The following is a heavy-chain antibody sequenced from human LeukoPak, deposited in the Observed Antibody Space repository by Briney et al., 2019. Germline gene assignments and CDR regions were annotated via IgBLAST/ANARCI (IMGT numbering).Heavy chain of an antibody. D-gene: IGHD5-12*01. J-gene: IGHJ4*02. Sequence: ASVKVSCKASGYTFTDYALHWVRQAPGQSLEWMGWITTGRGETRYSQEFQRRITFTRDTSASTVYMELSSLRSEDTAVYYCARGRGYSGYDYSDYWGQGTLVTVSS. CDR2: ITTGRGET. CDR1: GYTFTDYA. CDR3: ARGRGYSGYDYSDY. V-gene: IGHV1-3*03.